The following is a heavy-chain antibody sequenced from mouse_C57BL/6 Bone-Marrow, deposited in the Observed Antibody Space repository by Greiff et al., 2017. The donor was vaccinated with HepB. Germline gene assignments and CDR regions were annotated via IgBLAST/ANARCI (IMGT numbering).Heavy chain of an antibody. CDR1: GFTFSSYA. CDR3: AIDGGPYAMDD. V-gene: IGHV5-4*01. Sequence: EVQLVESGGGLVKPGGSLKLSCAASGFTFSSYAMSWVRQTPEKRLEWVATISDGGSYTYYPDNVKCRFTIYRDNAKNNLYLQMSHLKSEDTAMYYSAIDGGPYAMDDWGKGTSVTVSS. CDR2: ISDGGSYT. J-gene: IGHJ4*01. D-gene: IGHD1-1*02.